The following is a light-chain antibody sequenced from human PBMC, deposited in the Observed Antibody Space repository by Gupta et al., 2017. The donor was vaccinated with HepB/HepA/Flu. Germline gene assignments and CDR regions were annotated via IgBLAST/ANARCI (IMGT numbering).Light chain of an antibody. V-gene: IGKV1-39*01. Sequence: DIQMTQSPSSLSASVGDRVTITCRASQSISSYLNWYQQKPGKAPKLLIYAASSWQSGVPSRFSGSGYGKDLTLTISSRQQEDFATYYCQQSDSNLSLTFGGGTKVDIK. J-gene: IGKJ4*01. CDR3: QQSDSNLSLT. CDR2: AAS. CDR1: QSISSY.